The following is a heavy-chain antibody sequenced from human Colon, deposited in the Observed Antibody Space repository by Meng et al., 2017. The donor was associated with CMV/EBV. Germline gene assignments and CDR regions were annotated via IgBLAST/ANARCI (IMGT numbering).Heavy chain of an antibody. V-gene: IGHV1-69*10. CDR1: GGTFSNYG. Sequence: SVKVSCKASGGTFSNYGFSWVRQAPGQGLEWMGGIIPRLGIINYAPKFQGRVTITAEISTSTVHMELNGLRSEDTAEYYCASRGTYCSGGSCYYWFDPWGQGTLVTVSS. CDR2: IIPRLGII. D-gene: IGHD2-15*01. CDR3: ASRGTYCSGGSCYYWFDP. J-gene: IGHJ5*02.